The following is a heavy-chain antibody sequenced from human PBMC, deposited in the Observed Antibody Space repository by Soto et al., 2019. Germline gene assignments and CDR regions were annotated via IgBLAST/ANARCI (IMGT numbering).Heavy chain of an antibody. J-gene: IGHJ4*02. CDR3: AREDILGARSFDY. Sequence: GGSLRLSCAASGFTFGGYSMNWVRQAPGKGLEWVSYISSLSSPRYYAESVEGRFIISRDNAKNSLYLQMNSLRDEDTAVYFCAREDILGARSFDYWGQGALVTVSS. V-gene: IGHV3-48*02. CDR2: ISSLSSPR. CDR1: GFTFGGYS. D-gene: IGHD1-26*01.